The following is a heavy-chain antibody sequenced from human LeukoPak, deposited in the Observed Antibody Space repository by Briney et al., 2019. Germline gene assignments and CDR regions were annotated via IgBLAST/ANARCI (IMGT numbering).Heavy chain of an antibody. CDR2: ISGSGGST. CDR3: AKMDCSSTSCYSHYFDY. V-gene: IGHV3-23*01. CDR1: GFTFSSYA. J-gene: IGHJ4*02. D-gene: IGHD2-2*02. Sequence: PGGSLRLSCAASGFTFSSYATSWVRQAPGKVLEWVSAISGSGGSTYYADSVKGRFTISRDNSKNTLYLQMNSLRDEDTAVYYCAKMDCSSTSCYSHYFDYWGQGTLVTVSS.